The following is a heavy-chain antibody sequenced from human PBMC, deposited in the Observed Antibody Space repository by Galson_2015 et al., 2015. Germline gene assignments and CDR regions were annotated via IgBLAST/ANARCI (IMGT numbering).Heavy chain of an antibody. CDR3: TRATAGLYYFDY. Sequence: QSGAEVIKPGESLKISCTASGFSFSGYWIGWVRQLPGEGLEWLAIMYPDNSDTRYRPSFQGQVTISADKSIGTAFLQWSSLRDADTAIYYCTRATAGLYYFDYWGQGALVTVSS. J-gene: IGHJ4*02. CDR1: GFSFSGYW. CDR2: MYPDNSDT. D-gene: IGHD2-21*02. V-gene: IGHV5-51*01.